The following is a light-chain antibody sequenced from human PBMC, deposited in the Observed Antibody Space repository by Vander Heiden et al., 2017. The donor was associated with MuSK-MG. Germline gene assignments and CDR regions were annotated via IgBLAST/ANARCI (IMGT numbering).Light chain of an antibody. CDR1: QSVLYSSNNKNY. CDR3: QQDDSSLYT. Sequence: DIVMTQSPDSLAVSLGERATIKCKSSQSVLYSSNNKNYLAWYQQKPGQPPKLLIYWASTRESGVPDRFSGSGSGTDFTLTISGLQAEDVAVYYCQQDDSSLYTFGQGTKLDIK. V-gene: IGKV4-1*01. CDR2: WAS. J-gene: IGKJ2*01.